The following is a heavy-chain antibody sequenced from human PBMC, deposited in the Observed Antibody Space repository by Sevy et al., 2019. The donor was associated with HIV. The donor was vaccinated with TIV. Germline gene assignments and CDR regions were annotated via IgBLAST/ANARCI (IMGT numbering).Heavy chain of an antibody. CDR3: ATTKDYYDTSGYPFDS. D-gene: IGHD3-22*01. CDR2: SNPEDDEK. CDR1: GYTLTELS. V-gene: IGHV1-24*01. Sequence: ASVKVSCKVSGYTLTELSMHWVLQAPGKGLEWMGTSNPEDDEKIYAQKFQGRVTMTEDTSTDTAYMELSRLRSEDTAVYYCATTKDYYDTSGYPFDSWGQRTLVTVSS. J-gene: IGHJ4*02.